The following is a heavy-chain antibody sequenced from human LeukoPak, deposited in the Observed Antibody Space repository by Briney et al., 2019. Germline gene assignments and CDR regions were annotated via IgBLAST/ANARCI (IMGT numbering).Heavy chain of an antibody. V-gene: IGHV3-30*03. CDR1: GFTFSSYS. CDR3: ASGHRVAVAGADYYYGMDV. D-gene: IGHD6-19*01. Sequence: PGGSLRLSCAASGFTFSSYSMNWVRQAPGKGLEWVAVMSYDGSNKYYADSVKGRFTISRDNSKNTLYLQMNSLRAEDTAVYYRASGHRVAVAGADYYYGMDVWGQGTTVTVSS. CDR2: MSYDGSNK. J-gene: IGHJ6*02.